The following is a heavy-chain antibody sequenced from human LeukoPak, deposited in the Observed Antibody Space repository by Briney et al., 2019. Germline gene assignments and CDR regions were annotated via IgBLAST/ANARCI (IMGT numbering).Heavy chain of an antibody. CDR2: ISGTGGST. J-gene: IGHJ4*02. D-gene: IGHD6-19*01. Sequence: PGGSLRLSCAASGFTFSSYAMSWVRQAPGKGLEWVTAISGTGGSTYYADSVKDRFTISRDNSKNTLYLQMNSLRAEDTAVYYCAKSGPAVAGIFDYWGQGTLVTVSS. V-gene: IGHV3-23*01. CDR3: AKSGPAVAGIFDY. CDR1: GFTFSSYA.